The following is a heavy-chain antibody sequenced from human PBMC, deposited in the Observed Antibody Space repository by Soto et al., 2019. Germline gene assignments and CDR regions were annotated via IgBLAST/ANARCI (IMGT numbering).Heavy chain of an antibody. CDR2: ISYDGSNK. Sequence: QVQLVESGGGVVQPGRSLRLSCEASGFTFSSYGMHWVRQAPGKGLEWVAVISYDGSNKYYADSVKGRFTISRDNSKNTLYLQMNSLRAEDTAVYYCAKEPSSGWYWAINWFDPWGQGTLVTVSS. J-gene: IGHJ5*02. V-gene: IGHV3-30*18. D-gene: IGHD6-19*01. CDR1: GFTFSSYG. CDR3: AKEPSSGWYWAINWFDP.